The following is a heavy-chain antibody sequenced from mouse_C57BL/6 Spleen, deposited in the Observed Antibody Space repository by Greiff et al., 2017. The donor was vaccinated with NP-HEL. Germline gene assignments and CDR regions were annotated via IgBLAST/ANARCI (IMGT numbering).Heavy chain of an antibody. J-gene: IGHJ4*01. Sequence: VQLQQSGTELVKPGASVKLSCKASGYTFTSYWMHWVKQRPGQGLEWIGNINPSNGGTNYNEKFKSKATLTVDKSSSTAYMQLSSLTSEDSAVYYGARDDGYYPYAMDYWGQGTSVTVSS. D-gene: IGHD2-3*01. CDR3: ARDDGYYPYAMDY. CDR2: INPSNGGT. V-gene: IGHV1-53*01. CDR1: GYTFTSYW.